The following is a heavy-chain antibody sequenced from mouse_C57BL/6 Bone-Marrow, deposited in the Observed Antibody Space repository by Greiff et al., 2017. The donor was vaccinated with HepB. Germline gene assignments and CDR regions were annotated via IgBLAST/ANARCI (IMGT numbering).Heavy chain of an antibody. D-gene: IGHD1-1*01. Sequence: EVQRVESGGGLVQPGGSLSLSCAASGFTFTDYYMSWVRQPPGKALEWLGFIRNKANGYTTEYSASVKGRFTISRDNSQSILYLQMNALRAEDSATYYCASLYYYGSSYAMDYWGQGTSVTVSS. CDR2: IRNKANGYTT. V-gene: IGHV7-3*01. J-gene: IGHJ4*01. CDR1: GFTFTDYY. CDR3: ASLYYYGSSYAMDY.